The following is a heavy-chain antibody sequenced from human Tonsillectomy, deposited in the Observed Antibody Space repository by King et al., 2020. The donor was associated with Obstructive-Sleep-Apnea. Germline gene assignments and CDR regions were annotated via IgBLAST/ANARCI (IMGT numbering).Heavy chain of an antibody. CDR3: AGGITIGRGVPRYYGMDV. V-gene: IGHV3-53*04. CDR2: IYSGGST. D-gene: IGHD3-10*01. J-gene: IGHJ6*02. CDR1: GFTVSSNF. Sequence: DVQLVESGGGLVQPGGSLRLSCAASGFTVSSNFMSWVRQAPGKGLEWVSVIYSGGSTYYADSVKGRFTISRHKSNNTLYLQMNSPRTEDTAVYYCAGGITIGRGVPRYYGMDVWGQGTTVTVSS.